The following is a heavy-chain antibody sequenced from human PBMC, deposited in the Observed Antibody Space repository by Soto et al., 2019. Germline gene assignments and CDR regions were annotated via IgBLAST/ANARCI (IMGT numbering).Heavy chain of an antibody. CDR3: ATWSGKINWFDP. J-gene: IGHJ5*02. CDR1: GYTLTELS. D-gene: IGHD3-3*01. Sequence: VKVSCKVSGYTLTELSMHWVRQAPGKGLEWMGGFDPEDGETIYAQKFQGRVTMTEDTSTDTAYMELSSLRSGDTAVYYCATWSGKINWFDPWGQGTLVTVSS. CDR2: FDPEDGET. V-gene: IGHV1-24*01.